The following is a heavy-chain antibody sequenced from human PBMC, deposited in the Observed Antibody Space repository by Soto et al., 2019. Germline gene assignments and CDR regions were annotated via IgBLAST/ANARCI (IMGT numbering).Heavy chain of an antibody. CDR2: VSGSGGST. D-gene: IGHD1-26*01. Sequence: GGSLRLSCAASGFTFSSYGMSWVRQAPGKGLEWVSSVSGSGGSTYYADSVKGRFTISRDNSKNTLYLQMNSLRAEDTAVYYCAKASAPGGTYFPLWFWGQGTLVTVSS. J-gene: IGHJ4*02. V-gene: IGHV3-23*01. CDR1: GFTFSSYG. CDR3: AKASAPGGTYFPLWF.